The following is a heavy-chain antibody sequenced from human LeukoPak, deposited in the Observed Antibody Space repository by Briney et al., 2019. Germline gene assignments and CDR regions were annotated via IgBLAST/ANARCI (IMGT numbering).Heavy chain of an antibody. D-gene: IGHD2-21*01. Sequence: PSETLSLTCTVSGGSISSYYWSWIRQPPGKGLEWIGYIYYSGSTNYNPSLKSRVTISVDTSKNQFSLKLSSVTAADTAVYYCARHLALVMPDYWGQGTLVTVSS. V-gene: IGHV4-59*08. CDR2: IYYSGST. J-gene: IGHJ4*02. CDR3: ARHLALVMPDY. CDR1: GGSISSYY.